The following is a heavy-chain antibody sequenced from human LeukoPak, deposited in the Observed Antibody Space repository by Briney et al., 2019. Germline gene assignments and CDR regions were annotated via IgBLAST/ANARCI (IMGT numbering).Heavy chain of an antibody. D-gene: IGHD2-15*01. CDR3: ASLYCSGGSCYRRKPVDY. J-gene: IGHJ4*02. CDR1: GGSFSGYY. V-gene: IGHV4-34*01. CDR2: INHSGST. Sequence: PSETLSLTCAVYGGSFSGYYWSWIRQPPGKGLEWIGEINHSGSTNYNPSLKSRVTISVDTSKNQFSLKLSSVTAADTAVYYCASLYCSGGSCYRRKPVDYWGQGTLVTVSS.